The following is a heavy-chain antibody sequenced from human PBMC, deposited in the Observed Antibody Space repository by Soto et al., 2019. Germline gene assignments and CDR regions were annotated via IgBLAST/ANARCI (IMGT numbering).Heavy chain of an antibody. CDR3: ARDRITARGDAFDL. Sequence: QVQLVQSGAEVRKPGSSVKVSCKAPGGTFSTYIISWVRQAPGQGLEWMGRIIPIPDITNYAQKFQGRVTVTAARSTSTAYMELTSLKSEATAAYYCARDRITARGDAFDLWGQGTMVTVSS. CDR1: GGTFSTYI. J-gene: IGHJ3*01. CDR2: IIPIPDIT. V-gene: IGHV1-69*08. D-gene: IGHD3-16*01.